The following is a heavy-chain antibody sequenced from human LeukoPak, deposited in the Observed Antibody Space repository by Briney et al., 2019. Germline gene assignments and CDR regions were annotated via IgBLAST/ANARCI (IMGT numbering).Heavy chain of an antibody. J-gene: IGHJ4*02. CDR3: ARDLSDFWSGFGF. D-gene: IGHD3-3*01. CDR1: GGTFSSYA. Sequence: ASVKVSCKASGGTFSSYAISWVRQAPGQGLEWMGGIIPIFGTANYAQKFQGRVTITTDESTSTAYMELSSLRSEDTAVCYCARDLSDFWSGFGFWGQGTLVTVSS. V-gene: IGHV1-69*05. CDR2: IIPIFGTA.